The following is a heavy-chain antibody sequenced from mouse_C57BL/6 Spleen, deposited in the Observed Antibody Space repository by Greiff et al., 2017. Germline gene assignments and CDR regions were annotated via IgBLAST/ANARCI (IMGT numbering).Heavy chain of an antibody. CDR1: GYTFTSYW. CDR3: ARSLTTVVATDFDY. D-gene: IGHD1-1*01. V-gene: IGHV1-61*01. CDR2: IYPSDSET. J-gene: IGHJ2*01. Sequence: QVQLQQPGAELVRPGSSVKLSCKASGYTFTSYWMDWVKQRPGQGLEWIGNIYPSDSETHYNQKFKDKATLTVDKSSSTAYMQRSSRTSEDSAVYYCARSLTTVVATDFDYWGQGTTLTVSS.